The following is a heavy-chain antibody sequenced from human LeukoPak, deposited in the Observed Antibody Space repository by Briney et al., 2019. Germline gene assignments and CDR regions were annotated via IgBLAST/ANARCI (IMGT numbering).Heavy chain of an antibody. CDR1: GGSISSYY. CDR3: ARHKSSTRAFDP. CDR2: IYNSGST. D-gene: IGHD2-2*01. J-gene: IGHJ5*02. V-gene: IGHV4-4*07. Sequence: KPSETLSLTCTVSGGSISSYYWSWIRQPAGRGLEWIGRIYNSGSTNYNPSLKSRVTMSVDTSKNQFSLKLSSVTAADTAVYYCARHKSSTRAFDPWGQGTLVTVSS.